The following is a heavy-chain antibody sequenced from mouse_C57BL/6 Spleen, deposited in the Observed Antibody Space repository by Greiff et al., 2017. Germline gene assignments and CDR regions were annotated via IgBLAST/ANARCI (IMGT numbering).Heavy chain of an antibody. J-gene: IGHJ3*01. V-gene: IGHV5-16*01. D-gene: IGHD2-4*01. Sequence: EVKLMESEGGLVQPGSSMKLSCTASGFTFSDYYMAWVRQVPEKGLEWVANINYDGSSTYYLDTLKSRFIITRDNAKNILYLQMNSLKSEDTATYYCARDRGLDCDVGFAYWGQGTLVTVSA. CDR3: ARDRGLDCDVGFAY. CDR1: GFTFSDYY. CDR2: INYDGSST.